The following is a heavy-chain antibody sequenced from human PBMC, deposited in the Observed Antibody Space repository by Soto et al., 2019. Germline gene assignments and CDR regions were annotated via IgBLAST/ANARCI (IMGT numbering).Heavy chain of an antibody. CDR3: AREAGIAAAGTNYYYYYYMDV. D-gene: IGHD6-13*01. V-gene: IGHV3-21*01. CDR1: GFTFSSYS. CDR2: ISSSSSYI. J-gene: IGHJ6*03. Sequence: PGGSLRLSCAASGFTFSSYSMNWVRQAPGKGLEWVSSISSSSSYIYYADSVKGRFTISRDNAKNSLYLQMNSLRAEDTAVYYCAREAGIAAAGTNYYYYYYMDVWGKGTTVTVSS.